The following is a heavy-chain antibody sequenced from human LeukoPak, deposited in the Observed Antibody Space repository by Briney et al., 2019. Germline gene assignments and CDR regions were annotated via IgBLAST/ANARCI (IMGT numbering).Heavy chain of an antibody. Sequence: AGSLSLSCAASGFTVSSYYMSWVRKAPGKGLEWVLVIYSGGSTYYTDSVKGRFTISRDNSKNKLYVQMNSLSAEDTAVYYCARGARVGDLDYWGRGTLVTVSS. CDR2: IYSGGST. CDR1: GFTVSSYY. J-gene: IGHJ4*02. CDR3: ARGARVGDLDY. D-gene: IGHD2-21*02. V-gene: IGHV3-53*01.